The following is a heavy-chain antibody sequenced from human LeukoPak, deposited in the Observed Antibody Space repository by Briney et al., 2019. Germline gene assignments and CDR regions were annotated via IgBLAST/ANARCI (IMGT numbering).Heavy chain of an antibody. CDR3: ARIAVYDSRGHYSHDAFDI. Sequence: PSETLSLTCTVSGGSISSYYWSWIRQPPRKGLEWIGYIYYSGSTNYNPSLKSRVTISVDTSKNQFSLKLSSVTAADTAVYYCARIAVYDSRGHYSHDAFDIWRQGTMVTVST. J-gene: IGHJ3*02. V-gene: IGHV4-59*01. CDR1: GGSISSYY. D-gene: IGHD3-22*01. CDR2: IYYSGST.